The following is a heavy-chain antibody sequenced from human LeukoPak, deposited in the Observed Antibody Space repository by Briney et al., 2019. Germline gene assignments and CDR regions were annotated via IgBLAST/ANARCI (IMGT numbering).Heavy chain of an antibody. CDR2: IYSGGST. CDR1: GFTVSSNY. D-gene: IGHD4/OR15-4a*01. J-gene: IGHJ5*02. V-gene: IGHV3-66*01. Sequence: GGSLRLSCAASGFTVSSNYMSWVRQAPGKGLEWVSVIYSGGSTYYADSVKGRFTISRDNSKNTLYLQMNSLRAEDTAVYYCARSQVPLGFWFDPWGQGTLVTVSS. CDR3: ARSQVPLGFWFDP.